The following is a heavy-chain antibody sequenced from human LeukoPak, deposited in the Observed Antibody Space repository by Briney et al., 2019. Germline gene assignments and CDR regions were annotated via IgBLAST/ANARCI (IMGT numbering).Heavy chain of an antibody. CDR3: AKPESEWVTEYCFDY. D-gene: IGHD2-21*02. V-gene: IGHV3-23*01. J-gene: IGHJ4*02. CDR1: GFTFSSYA. CDR2: ISGSGGST. Sequence: GGSLRLSCAASGFTFSSYAMSWVRQAPGKGLEWVSAISGSGGSTYYADSVKGRFTISRDNSKNTLYLQMNSLRAEDTAVYYCAKPESEWVTEYCFDYWGQGTLVTVSS.